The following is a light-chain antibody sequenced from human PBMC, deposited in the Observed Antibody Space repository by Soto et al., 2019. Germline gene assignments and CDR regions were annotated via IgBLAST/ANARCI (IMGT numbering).Light chain of an antibody. CDR2: DSN. V-gene: IGLV1-51*01. Sequence: QSVLTQPLSVSAAPGQKVTISCSGSSSNIGESFVSWYQQLPGTAPKLLIYDSNKRPSGIPDRFSGSQSGTSATLAITGLQTGDEADYYCGTWDSGLNAGVFGGGTKLTVL. CDR3: GTWDSGLNAGV. J-gene: IGLJ2*01. CDR1: SSNIGESF.